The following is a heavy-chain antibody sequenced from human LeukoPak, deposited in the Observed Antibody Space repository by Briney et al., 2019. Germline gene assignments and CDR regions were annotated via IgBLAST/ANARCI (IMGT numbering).Heavy chain of an antibody. Sequence: TGGSLRLSCAASGFTFSGSSMYWVRQASGKGLEWVGRIRSKANSYATAYAASVKGRFTTSRDDSKNTAYLQMNSLKTEDTAVYYCTRQEDSSGWPRLYWGQGTLVTVSS. J-gene: IGHJ4*02. CDR2: IRSKANSYAT. CDR1: GFTFSGSS. D-gene: IGHD6-19*01. CDR3: TRQEDSSGWPRLY. V-gene: IGHV3-73*01.